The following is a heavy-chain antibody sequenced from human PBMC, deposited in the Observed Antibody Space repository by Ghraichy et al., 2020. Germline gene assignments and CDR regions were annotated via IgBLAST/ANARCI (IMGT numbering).Heavy chain of an antibody. Sequence: GGSLRSAEHTSEFPSHSAASYGVSCLYGKGREGGGRNRRKANSYATAYAATVKGRFTISRDDSKNTAYLQMNSLKTEDTAVYYCTRPGGWQQLIYYWGQGTLVT. CDR3: TRPGGWQQLIYY. D-gene: IGHD6-13*01. J-gene: IGHJ4*02. CDR2: NRRKANSYAT. CDR1: EFPSHSAA. V-gene: IGHV3-73*01.